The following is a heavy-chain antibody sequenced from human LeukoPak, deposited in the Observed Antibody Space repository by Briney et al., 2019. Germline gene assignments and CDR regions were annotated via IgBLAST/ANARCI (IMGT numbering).Heavy chain of an antibody. J-gene: IGHJ4*02. CDR1: GGSISSGSYY. V-gene: IGHV4-61*02. Sequence: SQTLSLTCTASGGSISSGSYYWNWIRQPAGKGLEWVGRIYTRGTTNYNPSLKSRVTISVDTSKNQFSLKLSSVTAADTAVYYCARDPYSGSYLDYWGQGTLVTVSS. D-gene: IGHD1-26*01. CDR3: ARDPYSGSYLDY. CDR2: IYTRGTT.